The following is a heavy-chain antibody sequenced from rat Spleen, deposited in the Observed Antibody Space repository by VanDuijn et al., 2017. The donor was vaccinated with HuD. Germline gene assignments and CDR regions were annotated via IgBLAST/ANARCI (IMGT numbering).Heavy chain of an antibody. CDR3: ARRHYGYTDYFDY. CDR2: ISYGDSSGHSGT. D-gene: IGHD1-11*01. CDR1: GFTFSDYG. Sequence: EVQLVESGGGLVQPGRSLKLSCAASGFTFSDYGMAWVRQAPTTGLEWVATISYGDSSGHSGTYYRDSVKGRFTISRDNAKSTLSLQMDSLRFEDTATYYCARRHYGYTDYFDYWGQGVMVTVSS. V-gene: IGHV5-29*01. J-gene: IGHJ2*01.